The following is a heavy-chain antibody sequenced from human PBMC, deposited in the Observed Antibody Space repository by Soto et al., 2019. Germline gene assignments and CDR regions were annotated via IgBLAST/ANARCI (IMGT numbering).Heavy chain of an antibody. V-gene: IGHV4-34*01. Sequence: QVQLQQWGAGLLKPSETLSLTCAVYGGSFSGYYWSWIRQPPGKGLEWIGEINHSGSTNYNPSLKSRVTISVDTSKNQFSLKLSSVTAADTAVYYCARGLWLVQFYFDYWGQGTLVTVSS. D-gene: IGHD6-19*01. CDR1: GGSFSGYY. J-gene: IGHJ4*02. CDR2: INHSGST. CDR3: ARGLWLVQFYFDY.